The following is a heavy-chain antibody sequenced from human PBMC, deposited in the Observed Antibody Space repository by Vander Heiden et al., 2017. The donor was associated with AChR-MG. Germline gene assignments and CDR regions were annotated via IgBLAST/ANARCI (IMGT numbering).Heavy chain of an antibody. V-gene: IGHV3-30-3*01. J-gene: IGHJ6*02. CDR2: ISYDGSNK. CDR3: ARDDHGSGRPPYYYYYGMDV. CDR1: GFPFSSYA. Sequence: QVQLVESGGGVVQPGRSLRLSCAASGFPFSSYAMHWVRQAPGKGLEWVAVISYDGSNKYYADSVKGRFTISRDNSKNTLYLQMNSLRAEDTAVYYCARDDHGSGRPPYYYYYGMDVWGQGTTVTVSS. D-gene: IGHD3-10*01.